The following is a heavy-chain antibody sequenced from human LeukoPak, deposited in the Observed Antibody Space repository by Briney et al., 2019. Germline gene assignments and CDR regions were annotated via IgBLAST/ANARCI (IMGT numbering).Heavy chain of an antibody. Sequence: SVKGSCKASGGTFSSYAISWVRQAPGQGLEWMGGIIPIFGTANYAQKFQGRVTITADESTSTAYMELSSLRSEDTAVYYCARGMAPNWYFDLWGRGTLVTVSS. CDR3: ARGMAPNWYFDL. V-gene: IGHV1-69*01. D-gene: IGHD5-24*01. CDR2: IIPIFGTA. CDR1: GGTFSSYA. J-gene: IGHJ2*01.